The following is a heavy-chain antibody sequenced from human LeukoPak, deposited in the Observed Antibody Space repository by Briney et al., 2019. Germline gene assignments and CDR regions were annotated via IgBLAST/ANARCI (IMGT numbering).Heavy chain of an antibody. D-gene: IGHD2-8*01. CDR1: GFTFSSYA. CDR3: ASGCTNGVCYRRYDY. J-gene: IGHJ4*02. Sequence: PGGSLRLSCAASGFTFSSYAMSWVRQAPGKGLEWIGEINHSGSTNYNPSLKSRVTISVDTSKNQFSLKLSSVTAADTAVYYCASGCTNGVCYRRYDYWGQGTLVTVSS. CDR2: INHSGST. V-gene: IGHV4-34*08.